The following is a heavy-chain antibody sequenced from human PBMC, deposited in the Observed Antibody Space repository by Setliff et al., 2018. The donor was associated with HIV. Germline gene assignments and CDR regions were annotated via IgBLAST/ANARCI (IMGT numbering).Heavy chain of an antibody. Sequence: PSETLSLTCSVSGGSINTSSYYWAWVRQPPGNELEWIGSIYHDGTTHYRSSLRSRAAISIDTSKSQISLNLTSVTAADTAVYYCARLRGYDYDYEGHYFDYWGQGSLVTVSS. J-gene: IGHJ4*02. D-gene: IGHD3-22*01. CDR1: GGSINTSSYY. CDR3: ARLRGYDYDYEGHYFDY. CDR2: IYHDGTT. V-gene: IGHV4-39*07.